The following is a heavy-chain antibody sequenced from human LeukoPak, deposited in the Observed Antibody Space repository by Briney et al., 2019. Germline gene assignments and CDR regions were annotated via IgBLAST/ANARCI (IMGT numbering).Heavy chain of an antibody. J-gene: IGHJ6*02. Sequence: GGSLRLSCAASGFTFSSYWMNWARQAPGKGLEWVASINHNGNVNYYVDSVKGRFTISRDNAKNSLYLQMNSLRAEDTAVYYCARDAVDTANAVWGQGTTVTVSS. CDR3: ARDAVDTANAV. CDR2: INHNGNVN. V-gene: IGHV3-7*01. CDR1: GFTFSSYW. D-gene: IGHD5-18*01.